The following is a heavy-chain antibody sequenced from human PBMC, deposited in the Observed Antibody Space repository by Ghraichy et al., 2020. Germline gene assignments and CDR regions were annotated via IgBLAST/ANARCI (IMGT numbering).Heavy chain of an antibody. D-gene: IGHD2-21*01. CDR1: GFSFSRYA. CDR2: VNDRGDST. V-gene: IGHV3-23*01. J-gene: IGHJ2*01. Sequence: GGSLRLSCAVSGFSFSRYAMSWVRQSPRKGLEWVASVNDRGDSTDFAGSVKGRFTISRDNSKNTVHLQMNSLRAEDTAVYYCAKDFHYCAGDCDSFWYFDLWGRGTLVTVSS. CDR3: AKDFHYCAGDCDSFWYFDL.